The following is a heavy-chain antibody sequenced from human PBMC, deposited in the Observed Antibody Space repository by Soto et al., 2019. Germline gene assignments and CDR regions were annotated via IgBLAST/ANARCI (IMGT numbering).Heavy chain of an antibody. V-gene: IGHV4-4*07. CDR2: IYTSGST. CDR3: AREHHTVRGVTLYYYYHGMDV. Sequence: SETLSLTCTVSGGSISSYYWSWIRQPAGKGLEWIGRIYTSGSTNYNPSLKSRVTMSVDTSKNQFSLKLSSVAAADTAVYYCAREHHTVRGVTLYYYYHGMDVWGQGTTVTVSS. J-gene: IGHJ6*02. D-gene: IGHD3-10*01. CDR1: GGSISSYY.